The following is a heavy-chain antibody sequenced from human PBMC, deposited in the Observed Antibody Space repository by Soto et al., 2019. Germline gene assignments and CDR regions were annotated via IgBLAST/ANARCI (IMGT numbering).Heavy chain of an antibody. Sequence: QIQLVQSGPEVKKPGASMKVSCKAYDFSFTSHGISWVRQAPGQGLEWMGWISLDNGNTNYAQQFQGRVTMTTDTSTSTAYMELRSLRSDDTAMYFCAIYHLELFRFDYWGQGTLVTVSS. D-gene: IGHD2-2*01. CDR2: ISLDNGNT. V-gene: IGHV1-18*04. CDR3: AIYHLELFRFDY. CDR1: DFSFTSHG. J-gene: IGHJ4*02.